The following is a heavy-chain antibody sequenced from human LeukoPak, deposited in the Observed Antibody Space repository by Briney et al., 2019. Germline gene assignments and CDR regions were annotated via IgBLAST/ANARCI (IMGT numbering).Heavy chain of an antibody. D-gene: IGHD4-17*01. J-gene: IGHJ3*02. CDR1: GGSISSYY. Sequence: SETLSLTCTVSGGSISSYYWSWIRQPPGKGLEWIGYIYYSGSTNYNPSLKSRVTISVDTSKNQFSLKLSSVTAADTAVYYCARDYGDYDAFDIWGQGTMVTVSS. V-gene: IGHV4-59*01. CDR3: ARDYGDYDAFDI. CDR2: IYYSGST.